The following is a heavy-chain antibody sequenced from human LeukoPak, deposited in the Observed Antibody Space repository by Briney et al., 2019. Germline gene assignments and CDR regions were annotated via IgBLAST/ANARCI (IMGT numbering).Heavy chain of an antibody. Sequence: GRSLRLSCAASGFKFSSYGFHWVRQAPGKGLEWVAIISEGGSEKQYADSVKGRFIISRDNSKNTLYLQLNSLRAEDTAVYYCARKRTDAFDIWGQGTMVTVSS. V-gene: IGHV3-30-3*01. CDR3: ARKRTDAFDI. J-gene: IGHJ3*02. CDR1: GFKFSSYG. CDR2: ISEGGSEK.